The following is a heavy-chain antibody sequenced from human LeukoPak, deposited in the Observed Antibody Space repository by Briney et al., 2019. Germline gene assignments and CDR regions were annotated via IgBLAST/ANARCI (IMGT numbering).Heavy chain of an antibody. V-gene: IGHV4-59*01. CDR2: IYYSGST. CDR3: ARDVADFSSTSCYSHYYYMDV. J-gene: IGHJ6*03. D-gene: IGHD2-2*01. Sequence: SETLSLTCTVSGGSISSYYWSWVRQPPGKGLEWIGYIYYSGSTNYNPSLKSRVTISVDTSKNQFSLKLSSVTAADTAVYYCARDVADFSSTSCYSHYYYMDVWGKGTTVTVSS. CDR1: GGSISSYY.